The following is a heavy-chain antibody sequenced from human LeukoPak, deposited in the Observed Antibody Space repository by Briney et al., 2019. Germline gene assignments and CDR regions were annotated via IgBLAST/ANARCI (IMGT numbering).Heavy chain of an antibody. V-gene: IGHV4-30-4*01. D-gene: IGHD2-15*01. CDR2: IYYSGST. Sequence: PSQILSLTCTVSGGSISSGDYYWSWIRQPPGKGLEWIGYIYYSGSTYYNPSLKSRVTISVDTSKNQFSLKLSSVTAADTAVYYCARDLTVVAATRSVYAFDIWGQGTMVTVSS. CDR1: GGSISSGDYY. J-gene: IGHJ3*02. CDR3: ARDLTVVAATRSVYAFDI.